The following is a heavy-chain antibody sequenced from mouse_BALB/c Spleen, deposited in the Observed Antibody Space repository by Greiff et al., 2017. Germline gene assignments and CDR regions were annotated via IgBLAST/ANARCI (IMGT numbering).Heavy chain of an antibody. Sequence: EVQGVESGGGLVQPGGSLRLSCATSGFTFTDYYMSWVRQPPGKALEWLGFIRNKANGYTTEYSASVKGRFTISRDNSQSILYLQMNTLRAEDSATYYCSRDKGLRGEFAYWGQGTLVTVSA. V-gene: IGHV7-3*02. J-gene: IGHJ3*01. D-gene: IGHD2-4*01. CDR2: IRNKANGYTT. CDR3: SRDKGLRGEFAY. CDR1: GFTFTDYY.